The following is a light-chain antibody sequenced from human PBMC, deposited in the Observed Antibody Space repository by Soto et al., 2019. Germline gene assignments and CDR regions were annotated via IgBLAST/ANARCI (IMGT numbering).Light chain of an antibody. CDR1: SSDTAGYNY. CDR2: EVS. V-gene: IGLV2-14*01. CDR3: SSYTTSNTPLSV. J-gene: IGLJ1*01. Sequence: QDVLSHPASVCGSPGQAITISCTGTSSDTAGYNYVSWYQQHPGKAPKLMIYEVSNRPSGVSNRFSGSQSGNTASLTISGLQAEDEANYYCSSYTTSNTPLSVFGTGIKV.